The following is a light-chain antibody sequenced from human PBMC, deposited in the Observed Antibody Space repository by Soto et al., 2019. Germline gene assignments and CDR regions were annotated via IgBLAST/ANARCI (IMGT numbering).Light chain of an antibody. CDR3: QHCLTWPLT. V-gene: IGKV3-15*01. CDR2: DTS. CDR1: QGIGDT. J-gene: IGKJ4*01. Sequence: IVITQGLATLSVSRRVGATRSCRASQGIGDTLAWYQQKAGQTPRLLIYDTSIRATGVPARFSGSRSGAEFTLTISSLQSEDFAVYYWQHCLTWPLTFGGGTKVDIK.